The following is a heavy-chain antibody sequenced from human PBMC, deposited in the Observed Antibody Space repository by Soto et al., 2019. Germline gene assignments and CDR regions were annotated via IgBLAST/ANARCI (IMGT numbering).Heavy chain of an antibody. CDR2: IYYSGNT. CDR3: ARRYGGNFDY. J-gene: IGHJ4*02. Sequence: PSETLSLTCSVSGGSISGSSYYWSWIRQPPGKGLEWIGYIYYSGNTNYNPSLKGRVTISVDTSKNQFSLKVRSVTAADTAVYYCARRYGGNFDYWGQGTLVTVS. V-gene: IGHV4-61*01. CDR1: GGSISGSSYY. D-gene: IGHD1-26*01.